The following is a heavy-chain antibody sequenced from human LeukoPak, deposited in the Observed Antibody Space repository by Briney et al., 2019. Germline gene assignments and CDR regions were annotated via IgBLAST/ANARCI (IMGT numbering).Heavy chain of an antibody. Sequence: SVKVSCEASGGTFSSYTISWVRQAPGQGLEWMGRIIPILGVPNYAQKFQGRVTITADKSTSTAYMELSSLRSEDTAVYYCARGLTGYYDFWSGYYLDYWGQGTLVTVSS. V-gene: IGHV1-69*02. CDR2: IIPILGVP. D-gene: IGHD3-3*01. CDR1: GGTFSSYT. J-gene: IGHJ4*02. CDR3: ARGLTGYYDFWSGYYLDY.